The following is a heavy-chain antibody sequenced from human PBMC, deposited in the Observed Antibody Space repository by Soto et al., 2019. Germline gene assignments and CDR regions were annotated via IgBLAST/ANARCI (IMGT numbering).Heavy chain of an antibody. CDR2: INAYNGNT. Sequence: QVQLVQSGAEVKKPGASVKVSCKASGYTFTSYGISWVRQAPGQGLEWMGWINAYNGNTNYAQKLQGRVTMTTDTSTSTAYMELRSLTSDDTAGFYCAIDPVAGTYFDYLGQGTLVTVSS. CDR3: AIDPVAGTYFDY. CDR1: GYTFTSYG. D-gene: IGHD6-19*01. V-gene: IGHV1-18*01. J-gene: IGHJ4*02.